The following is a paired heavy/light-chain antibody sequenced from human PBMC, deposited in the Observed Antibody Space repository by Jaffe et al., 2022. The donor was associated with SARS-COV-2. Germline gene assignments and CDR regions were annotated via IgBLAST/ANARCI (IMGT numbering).Heavy chain of an antibody. V-gene: IGHV1-69*01. CDR3: ARSGYDISYYYYGMDV. J-gene: IGHJ6*02. CDR1: GGTFSSYA. Sequence: QVQLVQSGAEVKKPGSSVKVSCKASGGTFSSYAISWVRQAPGQGLEWMGGIIPIFGTANYAQKFQGRVTITADESTSTAYMELSSLRSEDTAVYYCARSGYDISYYYYGMDVWGQGTTVTVSS. CDR2: IIPIFGTA. D-gene: IGHD5-12*01.
Light chain of an antibody. CDR1: QSVLYSSNNKNY. CDR2: WAS. J-gene: IGKJ4*01. CDR3: QQYYSTPV. Sequence: DIVMTQSPDSLAVSLGERATINCKSSQSVLYSSNNKNYLAWYQQKPGQPPKLLIYWASTRESGVPDRFSGSGSGTDFTLTISSLQAEDVAVYYCQQYYSTPVFGGGTKVEIK. V-gene: IGKV4-1*01.